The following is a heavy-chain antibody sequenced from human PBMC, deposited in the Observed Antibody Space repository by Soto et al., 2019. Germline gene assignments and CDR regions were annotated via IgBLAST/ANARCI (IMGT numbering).Heavy chain of an antibody. D-gene: IGHD3-3*01. Sequence: QVQLQQRGAGLLKPSETLSLTCVVDGDSFSGYYWTWIRQPPGKGLEWIGEINDSGSTNHKPSLKSRVIMSIDTSKNQFSLNLRSVTAADTGVYYCAKGGRFPEARYYFLDVWGNGTTVTVSS. CDR2: INDSGST. J-gene: IGHJ6*03. CDR3: AKGGRFPEARYYFLDV. V-gene: IGHV4-34*01. CDR1: GDSFSGYY.